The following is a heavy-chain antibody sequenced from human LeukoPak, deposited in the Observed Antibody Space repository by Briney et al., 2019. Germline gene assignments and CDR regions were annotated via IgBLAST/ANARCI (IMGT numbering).Heavy chain of an antibody. Sequence: PGGSLRLSCAASGFTFSSYGMHWVRQAPGKGLEWVAVIWYDGSNKYYADSVKGRFTISRDNSKNTLYLQMNSLRAEDTAVYYCARGINSYYYCGMDVWGQGTTVTVSS. V-gene: IGHV3-33*01. CDR3: ARGINSYYYCGMDV. CDR2: IWYDGSNK. J-gene: IGHJ6*02. D-gene: IGHD2-15*01. CDR1: GFTFSSYG.